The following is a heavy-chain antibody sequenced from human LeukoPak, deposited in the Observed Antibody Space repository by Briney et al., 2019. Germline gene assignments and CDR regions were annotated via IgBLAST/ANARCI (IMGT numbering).Heavy chain of an antibody. CDR1: GFTFSSYS. V-gene: IGHV3-48*01. D-gene: IGHD3-22*01. CDR2: ISSSSSTI. Sequence: GGSLRLSCAASGFTFSSYSMNWVRQAPGKGLEWVSYISSSSSTIYYADSVKGRFTISRDNAKNSLYLQMNSLRAEDTAVYYCASNYYDSSGYLYYFDYWGQGTLVTVSS. J-gene: IGHJ4*02. CDR3: ASNYYDSSGYLYYFDY.